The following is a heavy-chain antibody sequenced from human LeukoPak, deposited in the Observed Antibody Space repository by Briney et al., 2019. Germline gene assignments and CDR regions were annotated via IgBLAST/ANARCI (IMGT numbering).Heavy chain of an antibody. CDR3: ARGAMVRGLGRNWFDP. Sequence: SETLSLTCAVYGGSFSGYYWSWIRQPPGKGLEWIGEINHSGSTNYNPSLKSRVTISVDTSKNQFSLKLSSVTAAAVYYCARGAMVRGLGRNWFDPWGQGTLVTVSS. CDR1: GGSFSGYY. V-gene: IGHV4-34*01. D-gene: IGHD3-10*01. J-gene: IGHJ5*02. CDR2: INHSGST.